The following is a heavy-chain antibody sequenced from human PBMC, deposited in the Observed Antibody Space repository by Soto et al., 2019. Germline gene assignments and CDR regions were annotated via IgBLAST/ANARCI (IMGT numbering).Heavy chain of an antibody. D-gene: IGHD5-12*01. J-gene: IGHJ3*02. CDR1: GFTFSSYG. Sequence: GSLRLSCAASGFTFSSYGMHWVRQAPGKGLEWVAVISYGGSNKYYANSVKGRFTISRDNSKNTLYLQMGSLRAEGMAVYYCARGRDGYGLGAFDIWGQGTMVTVSS. CDR3: ARGRDGYGLGAFDI. CDR2: ISYGGSNK. V-gene: IGHV3-30*03.